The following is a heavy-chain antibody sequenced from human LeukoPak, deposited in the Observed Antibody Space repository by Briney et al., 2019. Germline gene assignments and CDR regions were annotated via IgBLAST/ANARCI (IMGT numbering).Heavy chain of an antibody. CDR2: IRYDGSNK. Sequence: GGSLRLSCAASGFTFSSYGMHWVRQAPGKGLEWVAFIRYDGSNKYYADSVKGRFTISRDNSKNTLYLQMNSLRAEDTAVYYCARIAGDYYDPTGYFRRWFDPWGQGTLVTVSS. D-gene: IGHD3-22*01. V-gene: IGHV3-30*02. CDR1: GFTFSSYG. CDR3: ARIAGDYYDPTGYFRRWFDP. J-gene: IGHJ5*02.